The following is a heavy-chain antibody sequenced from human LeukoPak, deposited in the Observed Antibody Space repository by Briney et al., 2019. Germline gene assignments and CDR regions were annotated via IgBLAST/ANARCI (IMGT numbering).Heavy chain of an antibody. J-gene: IGHJ4*02. Sequence: GGSLTLSCAASGFTFSSYSMNWVRQAPGKGLEWVSSISSSSSYIYYADSVKGRFTISRDNAKNSLYLQVNSLRAEDTAVYYCARDSIASSKPFDYWGQGTLVTVSS. CDR2: ISSSSSYI. D-gene: IGHD6-6*01. CDR1: GFTFSSYS. V-gene: IGHV3-21*01. CDR3: ARDSIASSKPFDY.